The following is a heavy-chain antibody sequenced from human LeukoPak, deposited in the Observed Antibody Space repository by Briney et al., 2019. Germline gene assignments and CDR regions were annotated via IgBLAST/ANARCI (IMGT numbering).Heavy chain of an antibody. J-gene: IGHJ6*03. Sequence: SETLSLTCTVSGGSISSYYWSWIRQPPGKGLEWIGYIYYSGSTNYNPSLKSGVTISVDTSKNQFSLKLSSVTAADTAVYYCARGQIMITFGGAYYMDVWGKGTTVTVSS. CDR2: IYYSGST. D-gene: IGHD3-16*01. CDR3: ARGQIMITFGGAYYMDV. CDR1: GGSISSYY. V-gene: IGHV4-59*12.